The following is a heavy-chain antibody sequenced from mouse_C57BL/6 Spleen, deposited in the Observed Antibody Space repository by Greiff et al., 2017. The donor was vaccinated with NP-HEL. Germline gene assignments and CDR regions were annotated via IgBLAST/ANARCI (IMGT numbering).Heavy chain of an antibody. Sequence: QVHVKQSGAELVRPGASVTLSCKASGYTFTDYEMHWVKQTPVHGLEWIGAIDPETGGTAYNQKFKGKAILTADKSSSTAYMELRSLTSEDSAVYYCTRKTTVEYFDVWGTGTTVTVSS. J-gene: IGHJ1*03. CDR2: IDPETGGT. V-gene: IGHV1-15*01. CDR1: GYTFTDYE. CDR3: TRKTTVEYFDV. D-gene: IGHD1-1*01.